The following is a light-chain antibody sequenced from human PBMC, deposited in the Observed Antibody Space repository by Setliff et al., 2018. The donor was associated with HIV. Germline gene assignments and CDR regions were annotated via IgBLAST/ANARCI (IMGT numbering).Light chain of an antibody. CDR1: SSNIGSNV. V-gene: IGLV1-44*01. J-gene: IGLJ1*01. CDR3: GTWDNSLSAYV. CDR2: NNH. Sequence: QSVLTQPPSASGTPGQRVTISCSGSSSNIGSNVVNWYQQLPGTAPKLLIYNNHKRPSGVPDRFSGSKSGTSVSLAISGLQTGDEADYHCGTWDNSLSAYVFGNGTKVT.